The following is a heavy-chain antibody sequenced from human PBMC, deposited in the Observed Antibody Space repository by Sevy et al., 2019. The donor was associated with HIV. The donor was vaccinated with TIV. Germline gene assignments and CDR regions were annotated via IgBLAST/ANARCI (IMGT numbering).Heavy chain of an antibody. J-gene: IGHJ6*02. V-gene: IGHV1-58*01. Sequence: ASVKVSCKASGFTFTSSAVQWVRQARGQRLEWIGWIVVGSGNTNYAQKFQERVTITRDMSTSTAYMELSSLRSKDTAVYYCAADRGVVVVPAAIHYYYYGMDVWGQGTTVTVSS. CDR3: AADRGVVVVPAAIHYYYYGMDV. D-gene: IGHD2-2*01. CDR2: IVVGSGNT. CDR1: GFTFTSSA.